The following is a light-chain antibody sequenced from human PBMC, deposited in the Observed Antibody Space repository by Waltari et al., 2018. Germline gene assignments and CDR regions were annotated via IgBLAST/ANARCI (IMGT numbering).Light chain of an antibody. V-gene: IGLV2-14*03. CDR1: SSDVGSYNY. J-gene: IGLJ1*01. Sequence: QSALTQPASASGSPGQSLTIPCTGPSSDVGSYNYVSWYQQHPGKAPRLLIYDVSSRPSGISDRFSGSKSGNVASLTISGLQAEDEADYYCSSFTGTSTLFGTGTEVTVL. CDR3: SSFTGTSTL. CDR2: DVS.